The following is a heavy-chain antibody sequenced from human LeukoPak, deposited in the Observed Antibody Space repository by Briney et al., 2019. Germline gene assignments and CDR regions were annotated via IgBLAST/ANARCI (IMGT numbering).Heavy chain of an antibody. J-gene: IGHJ4*02. CDR3: AKDDEWVASGSYYGY. D-gene: IGHD1-26*01. CDR2: ISGSGGST. Sequence: PGGSLRLSCAASVFTFSSYAMSWVRQAPGKGLEWVSAISGSGGSTYYADSVKGRFTISRDNSKNTLYLQMNSLRAEDTAVYYCAKDDEWVASGSYYGYWGQGTLVTVSS. V-gene: IGHV3-23*01. CDR1: VFTFSSYA.